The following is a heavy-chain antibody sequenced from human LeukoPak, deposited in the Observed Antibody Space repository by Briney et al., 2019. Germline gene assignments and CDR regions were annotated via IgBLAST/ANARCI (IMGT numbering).Heavy chain of an antibody. D-gene: IGHD5-12*01. V-gene: IGHV3-20*04. CDR2: INWNGGNT. CDR3: ARAYSGYENYFYYYYMDV. CDR1: GFTFDDYG. J-gene: IGHJ6*03. Sequence: PGGSLRLSCAASGFTFDDYGMSWVRQAPGKGLEWVSGINWNGGNTGYADSVKGRLTISRDNAKNSLYLQMNSLRAEDTALYYCARAYSGYENYFYYYYMDVWGKGTTVTVSS.